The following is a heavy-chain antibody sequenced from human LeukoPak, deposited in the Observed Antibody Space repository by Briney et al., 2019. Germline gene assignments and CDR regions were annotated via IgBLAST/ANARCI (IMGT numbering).Heavy chain of an antibody. CDR3: ARGHLGLSP. Sequence: SETLSLTCTVSGGSISAYSWTWIRQPPGQGLEWIGCFHNSRTTSYNPSLTGRVIISVDTAMDQISRKLDSVTAADTAVYYCARGHLGLSPWGQGTLVTVSS. CDR2: FHNSRTT. D-gene: IGHD3-10*01. V-gene: IGHV4-59*01. CDR1: GGSISAYS. J-gene: IGHJ5*02.